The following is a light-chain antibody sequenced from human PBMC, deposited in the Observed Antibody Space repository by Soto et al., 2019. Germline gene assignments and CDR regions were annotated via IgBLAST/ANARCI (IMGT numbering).Light chain of an antibody. CDR2: DAS. V-gene: IGKV3-20*01. Sequence: PGESATLSCRASQSVAKSYLAWFQHKPGQAPRLLIHDASSRATGIPDRFSGSGSGTDFTLTVSRLEPEDFAVYYCHQYADSPLTFGGGTKVEIK. CDR3: HQYADSPLT. J-gene: IGKJ4*01. CDR1: QSVAKSY.